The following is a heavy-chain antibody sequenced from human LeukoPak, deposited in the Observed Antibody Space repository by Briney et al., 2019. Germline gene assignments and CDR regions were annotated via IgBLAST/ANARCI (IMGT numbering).Heavy chain of an antibody. CDR3: ARPRITIFGVANDDYMDV. CDR1: GGSISSSSYY. D-gene: IGHD3-3*01. J-gene: IGHJ6*03. Sequence: PSETLSLTCTVSGGSISSSSYYWGWIRQPPGKGLEWIGSIYYSGSTYYNPSLKSQVTISVDTSKNQFSLKLSSVTAADTAVYYCARPRITIFGVANDDYMDVWGKGTTVTVSS. CDR2: IYYSGST. V-gene: IGHV4-39*01.